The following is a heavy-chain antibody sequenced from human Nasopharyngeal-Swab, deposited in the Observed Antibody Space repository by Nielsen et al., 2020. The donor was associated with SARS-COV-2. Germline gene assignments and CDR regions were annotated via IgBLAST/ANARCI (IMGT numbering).Heavy chain of an antibody. CDR3: ARHVPAILWFGVQSYYGMDV. D-gene: IGHD3-10*01. V-gene: IGHV4-39*01. CDR1: GGSISSYY. J-gene: IGHJ6*02. CDR2: IYYSGST. Sequence: SETLSLTCTVSGGSISSYYWGWIRQPPGKGLEWIGSIYYSGSTYYNPSLKSRVTISVDTSKNQFSLKLSSVTAADTAVYYCARHVPAILWFGVQSYYGMDVWGQGTTVTVSS.